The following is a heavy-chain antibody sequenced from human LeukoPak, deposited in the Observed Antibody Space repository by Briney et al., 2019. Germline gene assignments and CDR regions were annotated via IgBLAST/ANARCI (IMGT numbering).Heavy chain of an antibody. CDR1: GFTFTSYW. J-gene: IGHJ4*01. D-gene: IGHD6-13*01. CDR2: IRQDGSEK. CDR3: ARDGTAAGLYFDL. V-gene: IGHV3-7*01. Sequence: GGSLRLSCAVSGFTFTSYWMNWVRQAPGKGLEWVASIRQDGSEKSYVDSVKGRFTISRDSTKNSLYLQINSLRAEDTAVYYCARDGTAAGLYFDLWGQGTLVTDSS.